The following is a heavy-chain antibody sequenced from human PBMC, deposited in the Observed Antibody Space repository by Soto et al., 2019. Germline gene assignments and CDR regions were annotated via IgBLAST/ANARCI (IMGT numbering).Heavy chain of an antibody. CDR1: GFTFSNAW. J-gene: IGHJ4*02. V-gene: IGHV3-15*01. Sequence: PGGSLRLSCAASGFTFSNAWMSWVRQAPGKGLEWVGRIKSKTDGGTTDYAAPVKGRFTISRDDSKNTLYLQMNSLKTEDTAVYYCTSIYDSSGFDYWGQGTLVTVSS. CDR3: TSIYDSSGFDY. D-gene: IGHD3-22*01. CDR2: IKSKTDGGTT.